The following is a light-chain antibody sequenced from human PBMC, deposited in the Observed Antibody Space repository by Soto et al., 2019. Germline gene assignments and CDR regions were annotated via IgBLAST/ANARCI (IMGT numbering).Light chain of an antibody. CDR3: QQTYSGPLT. CDR2: TAS. CDR1: QGISIY. V-gene: IGKV1-39*01. Sequence: DIQMTQSPSSLSASVGDRVTITCRASQGISIYLNWYQQKPGKAPKVLIYTASSLQSGVPSRFSGIGSGTDFTLSISSLQPEDFATYYCQQTYSGPLTFGGGTKVDIK. J-gene: IGKJ4*01.